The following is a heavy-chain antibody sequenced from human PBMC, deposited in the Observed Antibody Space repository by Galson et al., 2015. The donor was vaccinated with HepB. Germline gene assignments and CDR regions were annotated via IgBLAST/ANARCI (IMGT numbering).Heavy chain of an antibody. J-gene: IGHJ3*02. CDR2: IYSGDRT. D-gene: IGHD3-10*01. Sequence: SLRLSCAASGFTVSSNYMSWVRQAPGKGLEWVSVIYSGDRTYYADSVKGRFTIYRDNSRSTLHLQMNSLRAEDTAVYYCARMVREHGDAFDIWGQGTMVTVSS. CDR3: ARMVREHGDAFDI. V-gene: IGHV3-53*01. CDR1: GFTVSSNY.